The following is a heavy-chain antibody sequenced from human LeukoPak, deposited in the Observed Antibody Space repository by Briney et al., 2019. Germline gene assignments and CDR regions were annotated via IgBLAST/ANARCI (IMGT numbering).Heavy chain of an antibody. CDR3: ARRLYNWNYVWDYYYYYGMDV. D-gene: IGHD1-7*01. J-gene: IGHJ6*02. CDR1: GYTFTSYD. Sequence: GASVKVSCKASGYTFTSYDINWVRQATGQGLEWMGWMNPNSGNTGYAQKFQGRVTMTRDTSISTAYMELSSLRSEDTAVYYCARRLYNWNYVWDYYYYYGMDVWGQGTTVTVSS. CDR2: MNPNSGNT. V-gene: IGHV1-8*01.